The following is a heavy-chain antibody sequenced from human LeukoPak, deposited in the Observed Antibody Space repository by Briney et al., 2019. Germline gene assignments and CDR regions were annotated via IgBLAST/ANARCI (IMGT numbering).Heavy chain of an antibody. CDR1: GFTVSINY. CDR3: ARARIAVAGASYNYYYGMDV. Sequence: GSLRLSCAASGFTVSINYMSWVRQPPGKGLEWIGEINHSGSTNYNPSLKSRVTISVDTSKNQFSLKLSSVTAADTAVYYCARARIAVAGASYNYYYGMDVWGQGTTVTVSS. CDR2: INHSGST. D-gene: IGHD6-19*01. J-gene: IGHJ6*02. V-gene: IGHV4-34*01.